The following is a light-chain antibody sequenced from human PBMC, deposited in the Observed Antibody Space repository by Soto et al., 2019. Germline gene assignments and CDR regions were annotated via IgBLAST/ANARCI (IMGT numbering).Light chain of an antibody. CDR1: QSISTW. V-gene: IGKV1-5*03. CDR2: KAS. CDR3: QQYNGDPHT. Sequence: DIQMTQSPSTLSASVGDRVTITCRASQSISTWLAWYQQKPGKAPILLTYKASSLRNGVPSRFSGSGSGTEFTLTIDSLQPDDFASYYCQQYNGDPHTFGHGTKRE. J-gene: IGKJ2*01.